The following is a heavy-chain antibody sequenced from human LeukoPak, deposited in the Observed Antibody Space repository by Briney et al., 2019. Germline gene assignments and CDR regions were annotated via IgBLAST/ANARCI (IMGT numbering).Heavy chain of an antibody. J-gene: IGHJ4*02. CDR1: GGSFSGYY. D-gene: IGHD3-9*01. CDR2: INHSGST. Sequence: SETLSLTCAVYGGSFSGYYWSWIRQPPGKGLEWVGEINHSGSTNYNPSLKSRVTISVDTSKNQFSLKLSSVTAADTAVYYCARGRYSGYYDILTGYSPTFDYWGQGTLVTVSS. CDR3: ARGRYSGYYDILTGYSPTFDY. V-gene: IGHV4-34*01.